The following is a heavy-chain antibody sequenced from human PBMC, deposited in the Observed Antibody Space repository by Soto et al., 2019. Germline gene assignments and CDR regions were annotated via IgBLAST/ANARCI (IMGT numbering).Heavy chain of an antibody. CDR3: AIRKPSSWYDY. CDR2: ISSSGSTI. V-gene: IGHV3-11*01. J-gene: IGHJ4*02. CDR1: GFTFSDYY. Sequence: GGSLRLSCAASGFTFSDYYMSWIRQAPGKGLEWVSYISSSGSTIYYADSVKGRFTISRDNAKNSLYLQMNSLRAEDTAVYYCAIRKPSSWYDYWGQGTLVTVSS. D-gene: IGHD6-13*01.